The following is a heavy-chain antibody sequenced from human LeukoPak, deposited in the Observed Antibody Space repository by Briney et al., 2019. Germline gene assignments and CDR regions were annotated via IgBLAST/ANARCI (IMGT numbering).Heavy chain of an antibody. CDR1: GFTFSTYG. D-gene: IGHD2-2*01. CDR2: IWYDGSNK. V-gene: IGHV3-33*01. Sequence: AGGSLRLSCAASGFTFSTYGMHWVRQAPGKGLEWVAVIWYDGSNKYYADSVKGRFTISRDNSKNTLYLQMNSLRAEDTAVYYCAREPSTIYYYYGMDVWGQGTTVTVSS. CDR3: AREPSTIYYYYGMDV. J-gene: IGHJ6*02.